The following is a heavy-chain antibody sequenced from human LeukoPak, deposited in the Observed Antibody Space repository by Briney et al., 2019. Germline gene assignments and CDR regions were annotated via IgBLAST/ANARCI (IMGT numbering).Heavy chain of an antibody. CDR1: GGSISSYY. J-gene: IGHJ4*02. V-gene: IGHV4-59*01. CDR2: IYYSGST. D-gene: IGHD4-17*01. CDR3: AREPSTVSAHI. Sequence: SETLSLTCTVSGGSISSYYWSWIRQPPGKGLEWIGYIYYSGSTNYNPSLKSRVTISVDTSKNQFSLKLSSVTAADTAVYYCAREPSTVSAHIWGQGTLVTVSS.